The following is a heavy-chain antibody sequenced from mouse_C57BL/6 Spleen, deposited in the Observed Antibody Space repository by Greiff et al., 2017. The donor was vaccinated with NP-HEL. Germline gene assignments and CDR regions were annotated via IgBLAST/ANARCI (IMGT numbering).Heavy chain of an antibody. V-gene: IGHV1-55*01. D-gene: IGHD2-5*01. Sequence: QVQLQQPGAELVKPGASVKMSCKASGYTFTSYWITWVKQRPGQGLEWIGDIYPGSGSTNYNEKFKSKATLTVDTSSSTAYMQLSSLTSEDSAVYYCARRGSNYGYAMDYWGQGTSVTVSS. CDR3: ARRGSNYGYAMDY. CDR1: GYTFTSYW. J-gene: IGHJ4*01. CDR2: IYPGSGST.